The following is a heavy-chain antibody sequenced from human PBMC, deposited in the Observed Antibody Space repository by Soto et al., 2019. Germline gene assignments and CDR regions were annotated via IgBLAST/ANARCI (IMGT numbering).Heavy chain of an antibody. CDR1: GGSISTSSYY. CDR2: IYYSGST. V-gene: IGHV4-39*01. J-gene: IGHJ1*01. CDR3: ASLYDVLTGDPLGD. D-gene: IGHD3-9*01. Sequence: QLQLQESGPGLLKPSETLSLTCTVSGGSISTSSYYWGWIRQPPGKGLEWIGRIYYSGSTSYNPSLQSRLTISLATSKHQFALRLSSVTAADTAVYYCASLYDVLTGDPLGDWGQGSLVTVSS.